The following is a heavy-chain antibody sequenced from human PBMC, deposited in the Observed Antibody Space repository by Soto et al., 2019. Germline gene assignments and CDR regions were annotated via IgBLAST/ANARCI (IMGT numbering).Heavy chain of an antibody. CDR2: TYYRSKWYT. J-gene: IGHJ5*01. CDR3: ARLVGDSGLDS. CDR1: GDSVSSNSAT. Sequence: QVQLQQSGPRLVKPSQTLSLTCAISGDSVSSNSATWDWIRQSPSRGLEWLGRTYYRSKWYTDCAVAGKGRITINPDTPNNHLSLQLDSVTADDTAVYYCARLVGDSGLDSWGQGTLVTVSS. V-gene: IGHV6-1*01. D-gene: IGHD5-18*01.